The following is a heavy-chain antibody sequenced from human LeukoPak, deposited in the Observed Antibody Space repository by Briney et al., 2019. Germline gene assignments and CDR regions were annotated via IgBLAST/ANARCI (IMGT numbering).Heavy chain of an antibody. J-gene: IGHJ5*02. CDR2: INPNNPAT. V-gene: IGHV1-2*07. D-gene: IGHD6-6*01. CDR1: GYTFNHNY. Sequence: GASVKVSCKASGYTFNHNYLHWVRQAPGQGLEWMGWINPNNPATHSSHKFQGRVTMTSDSSISTFYLEVNRLKPDDTAVYFCARVRDYSNSPFNWFDAWGQGTLVIVSS. CDR3: ARVRDYSNSPFNWFDA.